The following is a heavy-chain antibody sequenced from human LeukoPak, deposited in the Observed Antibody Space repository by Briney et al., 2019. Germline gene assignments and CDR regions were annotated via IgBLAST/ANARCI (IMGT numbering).Heavy chain of an antibody. J-gene: IGHJ4*02. CDR3: VNGGSSWPPDY. V-gene: IGHV3-30*03. CDR1: GFTFNTYG. D-gene: IGHD6-13*01. Sequence: GGSLRLSCAASGFTFNTYGMHWVRQAPGKGLEWAAVILSDGRNADYADSFKGRFTISRDNSKNTLYLQMNSLRAEDTAVYYCVNGGSSWPPDYWGQGTLVTVSS. CDR2: ILSDGRNA.